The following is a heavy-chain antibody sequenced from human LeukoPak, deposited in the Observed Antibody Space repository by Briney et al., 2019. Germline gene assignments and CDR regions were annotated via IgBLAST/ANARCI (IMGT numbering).Heavy chain of an antibody. V-gene: IGHV1-2*02. J-gene: IGHJ4*02. Sequence: GASVKVSCKASGYTFTGYYMHWVRQATGQGLEWMGWINPNSGGTNYAQKFQGRVTMTRDTSISTAYMELSRLRSDDTAVYYCARVSCSSTSCYLPFDYWGQGTLVTVSS. D-gene: IGHD2-2*01. CDR3: ARVSCSSTSCYLPFDY. CDR2: INPNSGGT. CDR1: GYTFTGYY.